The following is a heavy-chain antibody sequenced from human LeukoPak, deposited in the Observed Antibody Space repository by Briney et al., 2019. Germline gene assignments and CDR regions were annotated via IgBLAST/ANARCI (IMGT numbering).Heavy chain of an antibody. J-gene: IGHJ6*02. CDR1: GYTFTGYY. CDR2: INPNSGGT. V-gene: IGHV1-2*02. CDR3: ARGGPAAHNWYYYYYGMDV. D-gene: IGHD2-2*01. Sequence: ASVKVSCKASGYTFTGYYMHWVRQAPGQGLEWMGWINPNSGGTNYAQKFQGRVTMTRDTSISTAYVELSRLRSDDTAVYYCARGGPAAHNWYYYYYGMDVWGQGTTVTVSS.